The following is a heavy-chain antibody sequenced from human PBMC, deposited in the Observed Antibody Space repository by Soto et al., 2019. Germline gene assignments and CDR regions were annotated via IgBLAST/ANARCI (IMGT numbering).Heavy chain of an antibody. CDR2: ISSSSSTI. Sequence: GGSVWLSCAAYGFTLSSYSMNWFRQAPGKGLEWVSYISSSSSTIYYADSVKGRFTISRDNAKNSLYLQMNSLRDEDTAVYYCARGQGYSRGWYIADAFDIWGQRTMVTVSS. CDR1: GFTLSSYS. J-gene: IGHJ3*02. D-gene: IGHD6-19*01. CDR3: ARGQGYSRGWYIADAFDI. V-gene: IGHV3-48*02.